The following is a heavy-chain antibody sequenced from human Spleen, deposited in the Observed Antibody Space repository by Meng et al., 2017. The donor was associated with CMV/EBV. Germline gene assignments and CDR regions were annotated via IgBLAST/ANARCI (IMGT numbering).Heavy chain of an antibody. Sequence: GESLKISCAASGFTFTNYWMHWVRQAPGRGLVWVSRINSDGSSTSYADSVKGRFTISRDNAKNTLYLQMNSLRAEDTAVYYCARVVVVPTDAFDIWGQGTMVTVSS. V-gene: IGHV3-74*01. D-gene: IGHD2-15*01. CDR1: GFTFTNYW. J-gene: IGHJ3*02. CDR2: INSDGSST. CDR3: ARVVVVPTDAFDI.